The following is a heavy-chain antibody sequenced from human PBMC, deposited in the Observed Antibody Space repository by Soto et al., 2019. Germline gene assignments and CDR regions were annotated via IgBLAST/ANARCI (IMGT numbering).Heavy chain of an antibody. CDR3: ALRPGIFWDFDY. CDR1: GGSISSSSYY. V-gene: IGHV4-39*01. Sequence: QLQLQESGPGLVKPSETLSLTCTVSGGSISSSSYYWGWIRQPPGKGLEWIGSIYYSGSTYYNPSLKSRVTISVDTSKNQFSLKLSSVTAADTAVYYCALRPGIFWDFDYWGQGTLVTVSS. D-gene: IGHD6-13*01. J-gene: IGHJ4*02. CDR2: IYYSGST.